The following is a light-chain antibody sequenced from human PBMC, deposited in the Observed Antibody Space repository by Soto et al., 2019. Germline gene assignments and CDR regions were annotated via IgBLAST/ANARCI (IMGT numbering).Light chain of an antibody. CDR2: KAS. J-gene: IGKJ1*01. CDR3: QQYNNYWT. Sequence: DIQMTQSPSTLSAFVGDRVTITCRASQSISSGLAWYQQKPGKAPKFLIYKASRLQSGVPSRFSGSGSGTEFTLTISSLQPDDFATYYCQQYNNYWTFGQGTKVEIK. CDR1: QSISSG. V-gene: IGKV1-5*03.